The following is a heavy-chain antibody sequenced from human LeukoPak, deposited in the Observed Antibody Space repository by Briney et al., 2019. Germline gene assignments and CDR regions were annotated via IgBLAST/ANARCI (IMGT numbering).Heavy chain of an antibody. CDR3: ARGLRGRIAAAGRLVYYYGMDV. D-gene: IGHD6-13*01. CDR2: IHYTVST. V-gene: IGHV4-59*12. J-gene: IGHJ6*02. CDR1: SGSISYFY. Sequence: SETLSLTCTVSSGSISYFYWNWIRQPPGKGLEWIVYIHYTVSTNYNPSLKSRVTISVDTSKNQFSLKLSSVTAADTAVYYCARGLRGRIAAAGRLVYYYGMDVWGQGTTVTVSS.